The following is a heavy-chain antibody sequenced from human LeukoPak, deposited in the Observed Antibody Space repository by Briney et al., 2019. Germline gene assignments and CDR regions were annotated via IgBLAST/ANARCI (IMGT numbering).Heavy chain of an antibody. D-gene: IGHD4/OR15-4a*01. V-gene: IGHV4-4*02. CDR1: GGSISSSNW. CDR2: IHHSGST. J-gene: IGHJ3*02. CDR3: AGHALTPRAFDI. Sequence: PSGTLSLTYAVSGGSISSSNWWSWVRQPPGKGLEWIGKIHHSGSTNYNPSLKSRVTISVDKSKNLFSLKLSSVTAADTAVYYCAGHALTPRAFDIWGQGTMVTVSS.